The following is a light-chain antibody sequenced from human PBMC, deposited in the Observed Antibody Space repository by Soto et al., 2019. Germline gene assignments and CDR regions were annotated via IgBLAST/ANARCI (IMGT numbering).Light chain of an antibody. V-gene: IGKV3-20*01. J-gene: IGKJ1*01. CDR2: GTS. Sequence: EIVLTQSPGTLSLSPGERATLSCRASQSVSSSFVAWFQQKPGQAPRLLIFGTSSRATGIPDRFGGSGSETDFTLTIKGLEPEDFAMYFCQQYESSPWTFGQGTKVEIK. CDR3: QQYESSPWT. CDR1: QSVSSSF.